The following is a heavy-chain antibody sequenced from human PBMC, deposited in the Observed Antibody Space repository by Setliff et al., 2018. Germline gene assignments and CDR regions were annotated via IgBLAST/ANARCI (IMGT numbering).Heavy chain of an antibody. D-gene: IGHD3-10*01. Sequence: GGSLRLSCAASGFTFSNHYMNWVRQAPGKGLEWVSSISGSRTYIYYADSVKGRFTISRDNAKNSLYLQMNSLRAEDTAVYYCARDLMYYYGSGSYYGPYGAFDIWGQGTMVTVSS. CDR3: ARDLMYYYGSGSYYGPYGAFDI. J-gene: IGHJ3*02. CDR2: ISGSRTYI. V-gene: IGHV3-21*04. CDR1: GFTFSNHY.